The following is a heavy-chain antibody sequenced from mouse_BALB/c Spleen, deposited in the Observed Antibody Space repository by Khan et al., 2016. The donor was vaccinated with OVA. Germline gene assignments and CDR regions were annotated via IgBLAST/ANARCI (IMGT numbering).Heavy chain of an antibody. CDR2: ISGDSSTI. J-gene: IGHJ2*01. Sequence: EVQLVESGGGLVQPGGSRKLSCAASGFTFSSYGMHWVRQAPEKGLEWVAYISGDSSTIYYADTVKGRFTISRDNSKNNLFLQMTSLMSEDTAIYYYTTSYYYGYYFDYWGPGTTLTVSS. CDR1: GFTFSSYG. V-gene: IGHV5-17*02. D-gene: IGHD1-1*01. CDR3: TTSYYYGYYFDY.